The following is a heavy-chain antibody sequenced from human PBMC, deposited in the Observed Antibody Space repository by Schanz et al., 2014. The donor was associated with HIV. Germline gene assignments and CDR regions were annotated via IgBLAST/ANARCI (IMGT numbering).Heavy chain of an antibody. V-gene: IGHV3-33*01. D-gene: IGHD3-3*02. J-gene: IGHJ3*02. CDR1: GFTFSEHC. Sequence: QLRLVESGGGVVRPGTSLRLSCAASGFTFSEHCMHWVRTAPGKGREGVACIWYDGSNTHYADSVKGRLTISRDDSKNTVYLQMNSLRAEDTAVYYCARDPQHSFDIWGQGTMVIVSS. CDR2: IWYDGSNT. CDR3: ARDPQHSFDI.